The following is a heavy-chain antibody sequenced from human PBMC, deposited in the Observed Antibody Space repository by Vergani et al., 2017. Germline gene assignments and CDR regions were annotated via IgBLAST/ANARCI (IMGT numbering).Heavy chain of an antibody. Sequence: QVQLQESGQGLVKPSETLSLTCTVSGGSISSHYWSWIRQPPGKGLEGIGYIYYSGSNNYNPSLKSRVTISEDPSKNLFSLKLSSVTAADTAVYYCARGSPSSGSGWYRRAHYFDYWGQGTLVTVSS. CDR1: GGSISSHY. J-gene: IGHJ4*02. CDR2: IYYSGSN. V-gene: IGHV4-59*11. D-gene: IGHD6-19*01. CDR3: ARGSPSSGSGWYRRAHYFDY.